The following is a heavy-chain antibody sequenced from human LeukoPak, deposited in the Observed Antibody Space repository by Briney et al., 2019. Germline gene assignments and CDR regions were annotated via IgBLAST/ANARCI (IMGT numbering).Heavy chain of an antibody. V-gene: IGHV1-46*01. CDR3: ARDFLYGVDYYYYGMDV. Sequence: GASVKVSCKASGYTFTSYYMHWVRQAPGQGLEWMGLINPSGGSTSYAQKFQGRVTMTRDTSTSTVYMELSSLRSEDTAVYYCARDFLYGVDYYYYGMDVWGQGTTVTVSS. CDR1: GYTFTSYY. D-gene: IGHD2/OR15-2a*01. J-gene: IGHJ6*02. CDR2: INPSGGST.